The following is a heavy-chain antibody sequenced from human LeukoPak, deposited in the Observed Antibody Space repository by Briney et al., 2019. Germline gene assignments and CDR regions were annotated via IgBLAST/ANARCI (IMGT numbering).Heavy chain of an antibody. CDR1: GGSISSSSYY. D-gene: IGHD3-22*01. V-gene: IGHV4-39*01. CDR2: IYYSGST. CDR3: ARQERGYYYDSSGYSDY. J-gene: IGHJ4*02. Sequence: SETLPLTCTVSGGSISSSSYYWGWIRQPPGKGLEWIGSIYYSGSTYYNPSLKSRVTISVDTSKNQFSLKLSSVTAADTAVYYRARQERGYYYDSSGYSDYWGQGTLVTVSS.